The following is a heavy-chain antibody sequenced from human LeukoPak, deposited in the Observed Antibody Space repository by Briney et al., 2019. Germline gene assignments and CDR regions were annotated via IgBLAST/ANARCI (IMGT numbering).Heavy chain of an antibody. CDR1: GVAVTGSSYD. CDR2: VYYSGSP. J-gene: IGHJ4*02. V-gene: IGHV4-39*01. D-gene: IGHD3-22*01. Sequence: SGTLSLTCTVSGVAVTGSSYDWGWIRQPPGEGLEWVGSVYYSGSPYYNPSLQSRVNVSVDTYKNQFSLTLSSVPAADTAVYYCARHYYDNTGYYYLDYWGQGTLVTVS. CDR3: ARHYYDNTGYYYLDY.